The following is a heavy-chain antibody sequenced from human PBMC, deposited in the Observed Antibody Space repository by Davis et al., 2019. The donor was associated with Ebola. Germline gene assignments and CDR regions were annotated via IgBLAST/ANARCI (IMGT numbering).Heavy chain of an antibody. D-gene: IGHD3-10*01. V-gene: IGHV3-23*01. CDR1: GFTLSDTG. CDR3: ARRQLGEFPVFDP. J-gene: IGHJ5*02. Sequence: GESLKISCAVSGFTLSDTGLHWVRQAPGKGLEWVSGISHRDNSTYNAESVKGRFTISRDNAKNTLYLQMNSLRAEDTAVYYCARRQLGEFPVFDPWGQGTLVTVSS. CDR2: ISHRDNST.